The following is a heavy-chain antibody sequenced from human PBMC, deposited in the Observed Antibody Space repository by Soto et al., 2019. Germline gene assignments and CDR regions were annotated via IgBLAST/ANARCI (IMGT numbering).Heavy chain of an antibody. CDR3: ARLSVRYCSGGSCSQLDY. V-gene: IGHV3-48*02. Sequence: EVQLVESGGGLVQPGGSVRLSCAASGFTFSTYSMNWVRQAPGKGLEWVSFISSSGGTIYYADSVKGRFTISRDNAKNSLYLQMNSLSDEDTAVYYCARLSVRYCSGGSCSQLDYWGQGTQVTVSS. CDR1: GFTFSTYS. D-gene: IGHD2-15*01. J-gene: IGHJ4*02. CDR2: ISSSGGTI.